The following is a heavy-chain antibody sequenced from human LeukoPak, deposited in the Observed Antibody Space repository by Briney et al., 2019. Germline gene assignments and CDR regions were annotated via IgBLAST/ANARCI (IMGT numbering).Heavy chain of an antibody. CDR3: ARDFSYSPNALDY. V-gene: IGHV3-30-3*01. CDR1: GFTFSSYA. CDR2: ISYDGSKK. Sequence: PGRSLRLSCACSGFTFSSYAMHWVRQAPGKGLEWVAVISYDGSKKYYADSVKGRFTISRDNSKNTLYLQMNSLRAEDTTVYYCARDFSYSPNALDYWGQGTLVTVSS. J-gene: IGHJ4*02. D-gene: IGHD5-18*01.